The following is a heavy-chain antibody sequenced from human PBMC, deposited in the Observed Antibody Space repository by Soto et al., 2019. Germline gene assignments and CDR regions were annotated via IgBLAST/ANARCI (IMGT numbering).Heavy chain of an antibody. CDR2: ISSAGGAT. CDR1: GFTFNTYA. D-gene: IGHD6-6*01. J-gene: IGHJ4*02. V-gene: IGHV3-23*01. Sequence: DVQLLESGGGLVQPGGSLRLSCAASGFTFNTYAMGWVRQAPGKGLEWVSGISSAGGATYYADSVRGRFTVSRDNSKNTLYLQMNSLRAEDTAVYYCAKVVYSSSSQYDYWGQGTLVTVSS. CDR3: AKVVYSSSSQYDY.